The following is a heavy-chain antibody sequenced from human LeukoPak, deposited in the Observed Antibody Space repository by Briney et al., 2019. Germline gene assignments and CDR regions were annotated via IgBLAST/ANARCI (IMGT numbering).Heavy chain of an antibody. Sequence: GASVKVSCKASGYTFTDYAINWVRQAPGQGLEWMGWINTDTGNPTYGQDFTGRFVFSLDTSVSTAYLQINTLKAEDTAIYYCARKDGDEVNTLDYWGQGTPVTVSS. D-gene: IGHD7-27*01. V-gene: IGHV7-4-1*02. CDR2: INTDTGNP. J-gene: IGHJ4*02. CDR3: ARKDGDEVNTLDY. CDR1: GYTFTDYA.